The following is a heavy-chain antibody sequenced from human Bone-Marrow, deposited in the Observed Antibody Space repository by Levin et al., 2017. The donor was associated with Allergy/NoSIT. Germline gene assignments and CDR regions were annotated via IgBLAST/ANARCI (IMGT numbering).Heavy chain of an antibody. J-gene: IGHJ6*02. Sequence: GESLKISCAVSGFTLNNAWINWVRQAPGKGLEWVGRFKGKTDGGTTDYAAPGKGRFTIPREDSKNMLYLQMNSRKTEDTAVLYGSRVRYCTSGVCYARYYYYYGMDVWGQGTTVTVSS. CDR3: SRVRYCTSGVCYARYYYYYGMDV. V-gene: IGHV3-15*07. CDR2: FKGKTDGGTT. D-gene: IGHD2-8*01. CDR1: GFTLNNAW.